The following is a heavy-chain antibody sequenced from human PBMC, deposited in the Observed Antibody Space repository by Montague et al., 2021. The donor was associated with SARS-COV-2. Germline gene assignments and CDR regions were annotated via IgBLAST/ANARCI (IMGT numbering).Heavy chain of an antibody. CDR2: VYTTGST. J-gene: IGHJ4*02. V-gene: IGHV4-61*02. CDR1: GGSISSDSYY. D-gene: IGHD5-12*01. CDR3: ARAVIYGGYAFAYFDS. Sequence: TLSLTCTVSGGSISSDSYYWSWIRQPAGKGLEWIGRVYTTGSTNYNPSLKSRVTISGNTPRNQFSLRLTSVTAADTAMYYCARAVIYGGYAFAYFDSWGQGVLVTVSS.